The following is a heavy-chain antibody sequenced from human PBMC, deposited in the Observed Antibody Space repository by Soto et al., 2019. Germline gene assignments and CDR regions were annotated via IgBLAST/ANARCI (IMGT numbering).Heavy chain of an antibody. D-gene: IGHD3-22*01. V-gene: IGHV4-59*01. CDR1: GGSISSYY. CDR3: AREEGKYYYDSSGYYDA. Sequence: ETLSLTCTVSGGSISSYYWSWIRQPPGKGLEWIGYIYYSGSTNYNPSLKSRVTISVDTSKNQFSLKLSSVTAADTAVYYCAREEGKYYYDSSGYYDAWGQGTLVTVSS. CDR2: IYYSGST. J-gene: IGHJ5*02.